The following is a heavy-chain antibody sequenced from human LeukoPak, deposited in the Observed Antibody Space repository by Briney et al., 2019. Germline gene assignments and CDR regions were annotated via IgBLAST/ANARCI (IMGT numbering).Heavy chain of an antibody. V-gene: IGHV3-9*01. CDR2: ISWNSGSI. CDR1: GFTFDDYA. CDR3: AKEIWEDYGDCPHGENAFDI. J-gene: IGHJ3*02. Sequence: GGSLRLSCAASGFTFDDYAMHWVRQAPGKGLEWVSGISWNSGSIGYADSVKGRFTISRDNAKNSLYLQMNSLRAEDTALYYCAKEIWEDYGDCPHGENAFDIWGQGTMVTVSS. D-gene: IGHD4-17*01.